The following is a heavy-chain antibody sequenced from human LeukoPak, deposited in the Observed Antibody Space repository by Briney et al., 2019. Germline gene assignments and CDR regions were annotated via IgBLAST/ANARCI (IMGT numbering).Heavy chain of an antibody. CDR1: GYSFSSFW. Sequence: GESLKISCKGSGYSFSSFWIGWVRQMPGKGLEWMGIIYPGDSDTRYSPSFQGQVTISADKSISTAYLQWSSLKASDTAMYYCARHYAPPIRKGDAFGIWGQGTMVTVSS. D-gene: IGHD2-2*02. CDR2: IYPGDSDT. CDR3: ARHYAPPIRKGDAFGI. V-gene: IGHV5-51*01. J-gene: IGHJ3*02.